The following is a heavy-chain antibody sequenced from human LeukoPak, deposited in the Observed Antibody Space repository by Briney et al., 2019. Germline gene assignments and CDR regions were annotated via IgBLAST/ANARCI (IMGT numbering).Heavy chain of an antibody. CDR3: ARERGGRCSSTSCSPGPFDY. Sequence: PSETLSLTCTVSGGSISSGGYYWSWIRQPPGKGLEWIGYIYHSGSTYYNPSLKSRVTISVDRSKNQFSLKLSSVTAADTAVYYCARERGGRCSSTSCSPGPFDYWGQGTLVTVSS. J-gene: IGHJ4*02. CDR1: GGSISSGGYY. CDR2: IYHSGST. D-gene: IGHD2-2*01. V-gene: IGHV4-30-2*01.